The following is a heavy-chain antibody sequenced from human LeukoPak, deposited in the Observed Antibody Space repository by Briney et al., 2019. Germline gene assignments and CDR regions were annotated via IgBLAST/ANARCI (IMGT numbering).Heavy chain of an antibody. CDR3: ARAIAVAGPYYFDY. Sequence: GGSLRLSCAASGFAFSDYTMNWVRQAPGKGLEWVSSIGSVTTYIYYADSVKGRFTISRDNAKNSLSLQMNSLRAEDTAVYYCARAIAVAGPYYFDYWGQGTLVTVSS. CDR2: IGSVTTYI. D-gene: IGHD6-19*01. J-gene: IGHJ4*02. CDR1: GFAFSDYT. V-gene: IGHV3-21*01.